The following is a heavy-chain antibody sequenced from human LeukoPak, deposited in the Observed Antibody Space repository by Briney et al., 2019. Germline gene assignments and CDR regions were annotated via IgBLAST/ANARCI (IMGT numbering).Heavy chain of an antibody. V-gene: IGHV3-30*04. CDR1: GLTFSTYA. D-gene: IGHD2/OR15-2a*01. CDR2: ISYHGSDK. J-gene: IGHJ4*02. Sequence: PGTSLRLSCVASGLTFSTYAVHWVRQAPGKGLEWVAVISYHGSDKYYVDSVKGRFTISRDNSKNTLYLQMNSLRTEDTAVFYCARAINSAWHNIDYWGQGTLVTVSS. CDR3: ARAINSAWHNIDY.